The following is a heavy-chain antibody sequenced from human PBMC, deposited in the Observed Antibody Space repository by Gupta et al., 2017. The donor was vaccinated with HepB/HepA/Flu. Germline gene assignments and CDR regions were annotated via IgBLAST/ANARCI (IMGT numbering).Heavy chain of an antibody. CDR3: ARDGRSAADVFFSHWFDP. D-gene: IGHD6-13*01. CDR2: ISSRSTSI. Sequence: EVQLVESGGGLVKPGGSLRLSCAASGFISSSHTMTWVGQAPGKGLEWVSSISSRSTSIFYADSVKGRFTISRDNGKKSLFLQMNSLRAEDTAVYYCARDGRSAADVFFSHWFDPWGQGTLVTVSS. V-gene: IGHV3-21*01. CDR1: GFISSSHT. J-gene: IGHJ5*02.